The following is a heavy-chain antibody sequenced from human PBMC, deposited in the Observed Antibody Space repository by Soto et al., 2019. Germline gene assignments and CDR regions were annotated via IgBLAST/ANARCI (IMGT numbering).Heavy chain of an antibody. CDR3: ARQSLGYCSGGSCPDY. V-gene: IGHV4-4*02. CDR2: VYHSGST. D-gene: IGHD2-15*01. J-gene: IGHJ4*02. CDR1: GGSISSGNW. Sequence: TSETLSLTCAVSGGSISSGNWWSWVRQPPGKGLEWIGEVYHSGSTNYNPSLKSRVTISVDKSKNQFSLKLSSVTAADTAVYYCARQSLGYCSGGSCPDYWGQGTLVTVSS.